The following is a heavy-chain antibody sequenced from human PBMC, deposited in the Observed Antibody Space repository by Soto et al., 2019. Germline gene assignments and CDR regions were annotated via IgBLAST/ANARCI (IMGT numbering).Heavy chain of an antibody. CDR3: ARSQGSSTSLEIYYYYYYGMDV. J-gene: IGHJ6*02. CDR1: GGTFSSYA. Sequence: QVQLVQSGAEVKKPGSSVKVSCKASGGTFSSYAISWVRQAPGQGLEWMGGIIPISGTANYAQKFQGRVTITADESTSTVFMELSSLRSEDTAVYFCARSQGSSTSLEIYYYYYYGMDVWGQGTMVTVSS. CDR2: IIPISGTA. V-gene: IGHV1-69*01. D-gene: IGHD2-2*01.